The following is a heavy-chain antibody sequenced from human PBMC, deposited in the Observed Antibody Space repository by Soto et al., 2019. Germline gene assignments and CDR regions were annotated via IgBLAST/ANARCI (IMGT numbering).Heavy chain of an antibody. J-gene: IGHJ6*02. V-gene: IGHV3-30-3*01. CDR2: ISYDGSNK. CDR1: GFTFRSEA. CDR3: ARDRGTYYDFWSGYSLPDV. Sequence: RGSLRLSCAASGFTFRSEAMHWVLHAPGKGLEWVAVISYDGSNKYYADSVKGRFTISRDNSKNTPYLQMNSLRAEDTAVYYCARDRGTYYDFWSGYSLPDVWGQGT. D-gene: IGHD3-3*01.